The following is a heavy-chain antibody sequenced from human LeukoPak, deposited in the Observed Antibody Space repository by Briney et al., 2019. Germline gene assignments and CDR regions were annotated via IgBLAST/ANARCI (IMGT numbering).Heavy chain of an antibody. J-gene: IGHJ4*02. CDR3: ARELRPGFDS. CDR2: IMTDGSNT. D-gene: IGHD3-16*01. Sequence: GGSLRLSCAASGFTFSSYWMHWVRQAPGKGLVWVSRIMTDGSNTTYADSVKGRFTISRDNAKNTLYLQMNSLRAEDTAVYYCARELRPGFDSWGQGTLVTVSS. CDR1: GFTFSSYW. V-gene: IGHV3-74*03.